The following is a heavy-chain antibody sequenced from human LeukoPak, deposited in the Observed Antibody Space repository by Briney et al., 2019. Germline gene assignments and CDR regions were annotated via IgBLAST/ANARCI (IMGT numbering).Heavy chain of an antibody. Sequence: RASETLSLTCAVYGGSFSGYYWIWIRQPPGKGLEWIGEINHSGSINYNPSLKSRVTITVDTSKNQFSLKLSSVTAADTAVYHCARRADSGYDYWGQGTLVTVSS. J-gene: IGHJ4*02. V-gene: IGHV4-34*01. D-gene: IGHD2-15*01. CDR2: INHSGSI. CDR3: ARRADSGYDY. CDR1: GGSFSGYY.